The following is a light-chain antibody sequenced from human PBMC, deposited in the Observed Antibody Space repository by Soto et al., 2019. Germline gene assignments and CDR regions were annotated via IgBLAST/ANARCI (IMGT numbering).Light chain of an antibody. CDR1: QSVSSN. Sequence: EIVMTQSPATLSVSPVERATLSCMASQSVSSNLAWYQQKPGQAPRLLIYGASSRATGIPDRFSGGGSGTDFTLTISRLEPEDFAVYYCQQYGSSPRTFGQGTKVDIK. CDR2: GAS. CDR3: QQYGSSPRT. V-gene: IGKV3-20*01. J-gene: IGKJ1*01.